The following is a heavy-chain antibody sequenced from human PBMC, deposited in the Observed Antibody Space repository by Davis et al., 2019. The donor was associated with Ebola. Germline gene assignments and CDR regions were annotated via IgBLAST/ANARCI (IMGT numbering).Heavy chain of an antibody. CDR3: ARVRGVATKRGPFDY. CDR1: GYTFTSYD. CDR2: IIPIFGTA. V-gene: IGHV1-69*05. Sequence: SVKVSCKASGYTFTSYDINWVRQATGQGLEWMGGIIPIFGTANYAQKFQGRVTMTRDTSTSTVYMELSSLRSEDTAVYYCARVRGVATKRGPFDYWGQGTLVTVSS. J-gene: IGHJ4*02. D-gene: IGHD5-24*01.